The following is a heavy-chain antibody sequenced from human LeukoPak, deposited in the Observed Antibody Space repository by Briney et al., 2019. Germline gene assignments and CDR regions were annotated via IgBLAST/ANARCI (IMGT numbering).Heavy chain of an antibody. D-gene: IGHD2-15*01. Sequence: SETLSLTCTVSGGSISSDTYYWSWIRQPAGKGLEWIGRTYASGNSNYSASLKSRVTISIDTSNNQFSLRLSSVIASDTAVYYCAGTRRYCSGGSCYNWFDPWGQGTLVTVSS. CDR3: AGTRRYCSGGSCYNWFDP. CDR2: TYASGNS. J-gene: IGHJ5*02. CDR1: GGSISSDTYY. V-gene: IGHV4-61*02.